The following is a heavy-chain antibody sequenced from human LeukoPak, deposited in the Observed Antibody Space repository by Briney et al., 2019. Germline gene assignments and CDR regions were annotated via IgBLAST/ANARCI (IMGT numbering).Heavy chain of an antibody. CDR1: GFTFSSYG. J-gene: IGHJ4*02. V-gene: IGHV3-30*18. CDR2: ISYDGSNK. CDR3: AKDRCSSTSCVPHY. D-gene: IGHD2-2*01. Sequence: PGGSLRLSRAASGFTFSSYGMHWVRQAPGKGLEWVAVISYDGSNKYYADSVKGRFTISRDNSKNTLYLQMNSLRAEDTAVYYCAKDRCSSTSCVPHYWGQGTLVTVSS.